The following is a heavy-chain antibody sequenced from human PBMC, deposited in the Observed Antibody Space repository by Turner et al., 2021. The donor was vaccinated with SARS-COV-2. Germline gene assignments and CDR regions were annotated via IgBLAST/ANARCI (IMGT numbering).Heavy chain of an antibody. CDR3: ARLYHHDTSGVDF. D-gene: IGHD3-22*01. CDR1: GVSITSPNFF. J-gene: IGHJ4*02. V-gene: IGHV4-39*01. CDR2: FSYSGST. Sequence: QVPLQESGPGLVKPSETLSLSCTVSGVSITSPNFFWGWIRQSPGKGREWMGTFSYSGSTFYNPSFKGRVTISADPSKRQFFLRLTSVTAADTAVYYCARLYHHDTSGVDFWGQGTQVTVSS.